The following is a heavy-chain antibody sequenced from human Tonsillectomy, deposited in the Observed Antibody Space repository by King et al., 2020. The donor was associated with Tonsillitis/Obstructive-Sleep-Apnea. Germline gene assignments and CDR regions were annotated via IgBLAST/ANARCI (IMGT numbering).Heavy chain of an antibody. CDR2: SSGSGDST. J-gene: IGHJ5*02. CDR3: AKVNAYDSSGYYSA. CDR1: GFTFSSYA. V-gene: IGHV3-23*04. Sequence: VQLVESGGGLVQPGGSLRLSCAASGFTFSSYAMSWVRQAPGKWLEWVSGSSGSGDSTYYAGFVKGRFTISRDNSKNTLYLQMNRLIVEDTAVYYCAKVNAYDSSGYYSAWGQGTLVTVSS. D-gene: IGHD3-22*01.